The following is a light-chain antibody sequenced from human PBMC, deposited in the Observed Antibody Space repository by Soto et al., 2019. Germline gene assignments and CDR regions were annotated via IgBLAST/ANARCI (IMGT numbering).Light chain of an antibody. Sequence: DIQMTQCPSALSGSVGDRVTITCRASQTISSWLAWYQQKPGKAPKLLIYKASTLKSGVPSRFSGSGSGTEFTLTISSLQPDDFETYYCQHYNSYSEAFGQGTTVDIK. CDR1: QTISSW. CDR2: KAS. V-gene: IGKV1-5*03. J-gene: IGKJ1*01. CDR3: QHYNSYSEA.